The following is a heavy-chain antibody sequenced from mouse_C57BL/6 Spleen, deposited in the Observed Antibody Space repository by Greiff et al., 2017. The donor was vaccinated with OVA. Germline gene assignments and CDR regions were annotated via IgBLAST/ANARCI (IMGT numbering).Heavy chain of an antibody. CDR1: GFTFSDYY. CDR3: ARASYTYYFDY. CDR2: INYDGSST. D-gene: IGHD2-10*01. V-gene: IGHV5-16*01. J-gene: IGHJ2*01. Sequence: EVKLMESEGGLVQPGSSMKLSCTASGFTFSDYYMAWVRQVPEKGLEWVANINYDGSSTYYLDSLKSRFIISRDNAKNILYLQMSSLKSEDTATYYCARASYTYYFDYWGQGTTLTVSS.